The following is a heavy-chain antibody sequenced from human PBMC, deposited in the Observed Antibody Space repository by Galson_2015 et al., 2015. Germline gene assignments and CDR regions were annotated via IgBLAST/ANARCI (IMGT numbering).Heavy chain of an antibody. J-gene: IGHJ6*02. CDR2: LTANGGRT. V-gene: IGHV3-23*01. CDR1: GFTFGDYA. Sequence: SLRLSCEASGFTFGDYAMSWVRQAPGKGLEWVSGLTANGGRTYYADSVKGRFTISRDNSKNTLYPQLNSLRAEDTAVYYCARDMRFFFDSSGYSYCYYGMDVWGQGTTVTVSS. D-gene: IGHD3-22*01. CDR3: ARDMRFFFDSSGYSYCYYGMDV.